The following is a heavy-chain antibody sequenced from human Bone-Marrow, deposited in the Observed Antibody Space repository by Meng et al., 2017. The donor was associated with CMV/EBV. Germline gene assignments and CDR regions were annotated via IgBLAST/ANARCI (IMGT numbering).Heavy chain of an antibody. Sequence: GESLKISCSASGFTFSTYSMSWVRQAPGKGLEWLSYSSGSGRTIYYADSVKGRFTISRDNAKNSLYLQMNSLRVEDTAVYYCARWGKYQLLEGADYWGQGTLVTVSS. V-gene: IGHV3-48*04. J-gene: IGHJ4*02. CDR1: GFTFSTYS. CDR2: SSGSGRTI. CDR3: ARWGKYQLLEGADY. D-gene: IGHD2-2*01.